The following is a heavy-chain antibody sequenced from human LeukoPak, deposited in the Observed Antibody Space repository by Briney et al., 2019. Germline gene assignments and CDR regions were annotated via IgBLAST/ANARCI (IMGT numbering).Heavy chain of an antibody. CDR3: ARHQDSEHSSRDYYYYYGMDV. D-gene: IGHD6-6*01. V-gene: IGHV4-31*03. CDR2: IYYSGST. CDR1: GGSISSGGYY. Sequence: PSQTLSLTCTVSGGSISSGGYYWSWIRQHPGKGLEWIGYIYYSGSTNYNPSLKSRVTISVDTSKNQFSLKLSSVTAADTAVYYCARHQDSEHSSRDYYYYYGMDVWGQGTTVTVSS. J-gene: IGHJ6*02.